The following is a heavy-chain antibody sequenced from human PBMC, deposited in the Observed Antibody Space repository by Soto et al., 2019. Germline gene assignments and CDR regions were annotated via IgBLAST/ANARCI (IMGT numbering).Heavy chain of an antibody. CDR1: GFTVSSKY. D-gene: IGHD2-15*01. CDR3: ARDDVLCDGGSCYGIPLDV. Sequence: GGSLRLSCAASGFTVSSKYMTWVRQAPGKGLEWVSLIQSGGTTYYADSVKGRFTISRDTSENTLHLQMDSLRVEDTAVYYCARDDVLCDGGSCYGIPLDVCGKGTTVTVSS. V-gene: IGHV3-66*01. J-gene: IGHJ6*04. CDR2: IQSGGTT.